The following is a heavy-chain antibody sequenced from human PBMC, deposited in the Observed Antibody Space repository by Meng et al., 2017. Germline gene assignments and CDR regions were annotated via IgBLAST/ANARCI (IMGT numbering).Heavy chain of an antibody. Sequence: VQLVGSGGGVVQPGRSLRPSCAASGFTFSSYAMHWVRQAPGKGLEWVAVISYDGSNKYYADSVKGRFTISRDNSKNTLYLQMNSLRAEDTAVYYCARDRGLLSGTSDYWGQGTLVTVSS. CDR3: ARDRGLLSGTSDY. J-gene: IGHJ4*02. CDR2: ISYDGSNK. CDR1: GFTFSSYA. V-gene: IGHV3-30*01. D-gene: IGHD2-21*02.